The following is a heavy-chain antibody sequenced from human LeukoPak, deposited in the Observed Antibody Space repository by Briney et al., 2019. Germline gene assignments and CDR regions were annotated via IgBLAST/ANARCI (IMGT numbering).Heavy chain of an antibody. J-gene: IGHJ3*02. V-gene: IGHV1-18*01. Sequence: ASVKVSCKASGYTFSNYGMSWVRQAPGQGLEWMGWISAYNGNTNYAEKLQGRVTMTTVTSTSTAYMELRSLRSDDTAVYYCARDRSSSDIWGQGTMVTVSS. D-gene: IGHD6-19*01. CDR1: GYTFSNYG. CDR3: ARDRSSSDI. CDR2: ISAYNGNT.